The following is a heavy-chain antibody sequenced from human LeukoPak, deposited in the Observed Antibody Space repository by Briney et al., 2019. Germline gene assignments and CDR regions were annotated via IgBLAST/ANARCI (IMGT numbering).Heavy chain of an antibody. J-gene: IGHJ4*02. CDR1: GFTVNSNY. V-gene: IGHV3-53*01. D-gene: IGHD6-13*01. CDR2: IYSGGTT. CDR3: AKDQGSSSWYVY. Sequence: GGSLRLSCAASGFTVNSNYWSWVRQAPGKGLEWVSVIYSGGTTYYADSVKGRFTFSRDNSKNMLHLQMNSLRAEDTAVYYCAKDQGSSSWYVYWGQGTLVTVSS.